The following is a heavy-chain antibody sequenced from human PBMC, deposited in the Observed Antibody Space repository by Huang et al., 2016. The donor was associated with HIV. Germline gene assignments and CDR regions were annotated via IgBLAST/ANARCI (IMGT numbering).Heavy chain of an antibody. V-gene: IGHV3-30*18. CDR2: ISYDGRSD. Sequence: QVQLVESGGGVVQPGTSLRLSCAASGFIFSNFGMPGVRQAPGKGVEWVAVISYDGRSDRYSDSVKGRFTISRDNDKNTLSLEMNRLRHDDTAVYYCAKESRWFSDFDQWGQGTLVTVSS. D-gene: IGHD2-15*01. CDR3: AKESRWFSDFDQ. CDR1: GFIFSNFG. J-gene: IGHJ5*02.